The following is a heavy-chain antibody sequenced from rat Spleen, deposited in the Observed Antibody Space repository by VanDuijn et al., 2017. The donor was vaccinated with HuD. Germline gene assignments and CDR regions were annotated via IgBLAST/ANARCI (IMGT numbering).Heavy chain of an antibody. CDR1: GFTFSDYY. D-gene: IGHD5-1*01. CDR3: ARHGLGSWYFDF. Sequence: EVKLVESGGGLVQPGRSLKLSCAVSGFTFSDYYMAWVRQAPNKGLEWVASICYEGSSTYYGDSVKGRFTISRDNAKSTLYLQMNSLRSEDTATYYCARHGLGSWYFDFWGPGTMVTVSS. V-gene: IGHV5-22*01. CDR2: ICYEGSST. J-gene: IGHJ1*01.